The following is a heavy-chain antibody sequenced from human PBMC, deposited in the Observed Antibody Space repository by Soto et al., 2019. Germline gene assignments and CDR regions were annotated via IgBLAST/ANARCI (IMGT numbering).Heavy chain of an antibody. Sequence: PSETLSLTCTVSGGSIPDSTYYWAWIRQSPGKGLEWIGTIFYSGGTFYTPSLKSRVTMSVDTSNNQFSLKLSSVTAADTAVYYCARQASGYYYGWFDPWGQGTLVTVSS. V-gene: IGHV4-39*01. CDR3: ARQASGYYYGWFDP. D-gene: IGHD3-22*01. CDR1: GGSIPDSTYY. CDR2: IFYSGGT. J-gene: IGHJ5*02.